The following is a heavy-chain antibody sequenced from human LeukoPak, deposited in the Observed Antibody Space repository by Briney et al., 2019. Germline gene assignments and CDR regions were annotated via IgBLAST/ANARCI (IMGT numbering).Heavy chain of an antibody. V-gene: IGHV4-34*01. J-gene: IGHJ6*02. CDR2: INHSGST. CDR3: AAGGVRGVTHYYYYYGMDV. D-gene: IGHD3-10*01. CDR1: GGSFSGYY. Sequence: SETLSLTCAVYGGSFSGYYWSWIRQPPGKGLEWLGEINHSGSTNYNPSLKSRVTISVDTSKNQFSLRLSSVAAADTAVYYCAAGGVRGVTHYYYYYGMDVWGQGTTVTVSS.